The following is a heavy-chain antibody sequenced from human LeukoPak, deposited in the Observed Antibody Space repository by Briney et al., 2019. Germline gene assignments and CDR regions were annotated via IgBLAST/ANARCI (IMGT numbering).Heavy chain of an antibody. J-gene: IGHJ3*02. CDR1: GFTVSSNH. D-gene: IGHD6-6*01. Sequence: GGSLRLSCAASGFTVSSNHMSWVRQAPGKGLEWVSVIYSGGSTYYADSVKGRFTISRDNSKNTLYLQMNSLRAEDTAVYYCAREGIAARQSRAFDIWGQGTMVTVSS. CDR2: IYSGGST. CDR3: AREGIAARQSRAFDI. V-gene: IGHV3-53*01.